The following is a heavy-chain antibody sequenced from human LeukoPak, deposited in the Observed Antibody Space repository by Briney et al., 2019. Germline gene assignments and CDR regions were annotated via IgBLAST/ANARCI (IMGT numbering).Heavy chain of an antibody. D-gene: IGHD2-2*01. Sequence: GGGMRLSCAASGFTFSDYAMNWVRQSPGKGLEWVSYISSSSGTIYYADSVKGRFTISRDNAENSLYLQMNSLRDDDTAVYYCARASRLRYCSSTSCPLDYWGQGTLLTVST. V-gene: IGHV3-48*02. CDR2: ISSSSGTI. J-gene: IGHJ4*02. CDR1: GFTFSDYA. CDR3: ARASRLRYCSSTSCPLDY.